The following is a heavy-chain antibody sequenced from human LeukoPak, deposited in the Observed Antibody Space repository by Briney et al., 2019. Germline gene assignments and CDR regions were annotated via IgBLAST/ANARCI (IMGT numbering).Heavy chain of an antibody. CDR1: GGSISSSSYY. J-gene: IGHJ4*02. V-gene: IGHV4-39*01. CDR3: ARHEGWSYDSSGYRQGTFDY. D-gene: IGHD3-22*01. Sequence: SETLSLTCTVSGGSISSSSYYWGWIRQPPGKGLEWIGSIYYSGSTYYNPSLKSRFTISVDTSKNQSSLRLSSVTAADTAVYYCARHEGWSYDSSGYRQGTFDYWGQGTLVTVSS. CDR2: IYYSGST.